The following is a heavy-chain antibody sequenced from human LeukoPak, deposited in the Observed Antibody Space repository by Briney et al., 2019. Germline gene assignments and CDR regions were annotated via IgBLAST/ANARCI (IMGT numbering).Heavy chain of an antibody. CDR3: ARRKGIEVPGNDY. V-gene: IGHV1-18*01. D-gene: IGHD6-19*01. CDR2: ISTYNGDT. CDR1: GYTFTSHA. Sequence: ASVKVSFKASGYTFTSHAMTWVRQAPGQGLEWMGWISTYNGDTHYAQRLQARVTLTIDTSTSTAYMELRSLRSDDTAVYYCARRKGIEVPGNDYWGQGTLVTVSS. J-gene: IGHJ4*02.